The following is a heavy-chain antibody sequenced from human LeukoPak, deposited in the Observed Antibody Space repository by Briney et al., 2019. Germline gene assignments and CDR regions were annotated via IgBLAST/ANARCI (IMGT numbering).Heavy chain of an antibody. CDR1: GFTISSYG. Sequence: GGSLRLSCAASGFTISSYGMNWVRQAPGKGLDWVSSISSSSSYIYCADSVKGRFTISRDNAKNSLYLQTNSLRAEDTAVYYCAKDKITMVRARFDYWGQGTLVTVSS. CDR3: AKDKITMVRARFDY. J-gene: IGHJ4*02. CDR2: ISSSSSYI. V-gene: IGHV3-21*04. D-gene: IGHD3-10*01.